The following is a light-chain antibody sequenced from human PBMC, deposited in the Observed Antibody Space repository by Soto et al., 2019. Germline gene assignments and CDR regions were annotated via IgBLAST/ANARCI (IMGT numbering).Light chain of an antibody. CDR3: QQYGSSRT. Sequence: EIVMTQSPSTLSVSPWERSTLSFRASQSVGSYLAWYQQKPGQAPRLLIYGASSRATGIPDRFSGSGSGTDFTLTISRLEPEDFAVYYCQQYGSSRTFGQGTKVDIK. CDR2: GAS. CDR1: QSVGSY. V-gene: IGKV3-20*01. J-gene: IGKJ1*01.